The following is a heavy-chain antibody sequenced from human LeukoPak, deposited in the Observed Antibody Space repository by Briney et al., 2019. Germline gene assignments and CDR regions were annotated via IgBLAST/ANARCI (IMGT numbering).Heavy chain of an antibody. Sequence: GGSLRLSCAASGFTFSSYAMSWVRQAPGKGLEWVSAISGSGGSTYYADSVKGRFTISRDNSKNTLYLQMNSLRAEDTAVYYCAKGGQRITMVRGVVYFDYWGQGTLVTVSS. CDR3: AKGGQRITMVRGVVYFDY. V-gene: IGHV3-23*01. CDR2: ISGSGGST. D-gene: IGHD3-10*01. J-gene: IGHJ4*02. CDR1: GFTFSSYA.